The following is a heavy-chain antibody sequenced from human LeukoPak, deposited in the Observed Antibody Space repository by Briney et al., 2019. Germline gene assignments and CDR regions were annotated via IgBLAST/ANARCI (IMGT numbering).Heavy chain of an antibody. CDR1: GGSISSDAYF. CDR3: ARAHEKFRDGWFLDS. J-gene: IGHJ4*02. D-gene: IGHD5-24*01. Sequence: PSETLSLTCTVSGGSISSDAYFCNWIRQPAGRGLEWIGRIFTGGSTTYNPSLKSRVTMSVDTSKNQFSLKLTSVTAADTAVYYCARAHEKFRDGWFLDSWGQGTLVTVSS. CDR2: IFTGGST. V-gene: IGHV4-61*02.